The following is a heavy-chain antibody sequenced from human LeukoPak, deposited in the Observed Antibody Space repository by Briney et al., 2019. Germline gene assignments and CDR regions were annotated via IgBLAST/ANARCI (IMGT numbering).Heavy chain of an antibody. D-gene: IGHD3-10*02. CDR1: GFTFSDYY. V-gene: IGHV3-11*04. CDR3: AELGITMIGGV. Sequence: GGSLRLSCAASGFTFSDYYMTWIRQAPGKGLEWVSYISQTGTTIYYADSVKGRFTLSRDNARNSLYLQMNSLRAEDTAVYYCAELGITMIGGVWGKGTTVTISS. CDR2: ISQTGTTI. J-gene: IGHJ6*04.